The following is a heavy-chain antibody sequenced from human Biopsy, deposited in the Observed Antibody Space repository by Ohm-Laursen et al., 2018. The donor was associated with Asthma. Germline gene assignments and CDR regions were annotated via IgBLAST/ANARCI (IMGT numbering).Heavy chain of an antibody. CDR1: AYTFIGYH. J-gene: IGHJ5*02. CDR2: INPNGGAT. Sequence: SVKVSCNTSAYTFIGYHLHWVRQAPGEGLEWMGRINPNGGATIYAQKFQGRVTMTRDTSISTAYMKLSRLTSDDTAVYYCARVQKSPGDRWFDPWGQGTLVTVSS. D-gene: IGHD7-27*01. V-gene: IGHV1-2*06. CDR3: ARVQKSPGDRWFDP.